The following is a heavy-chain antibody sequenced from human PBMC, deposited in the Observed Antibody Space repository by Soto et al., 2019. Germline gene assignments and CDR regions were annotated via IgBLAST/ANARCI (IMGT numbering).Heavy chain of an antibody. CDR1: GGSISSSSYY. CDR2: IYYSGST. Sequence: TSETLSLTCTVSGGSISSSSYYWGWIRQPPGKGLKWIGSIYYSGSTYYNPSLKSRVTISVDTSKNQFSLKLSSVTAADTAVYYCARTGDRSGYDTQSPLDYWGQGTLVTVSS. CDR3: ARTGDRSGYDTQSPLDY. V-gene: IGHV4-39*01. J-gene: IGHJ4*02. D-gene: IGHD3-3*01.